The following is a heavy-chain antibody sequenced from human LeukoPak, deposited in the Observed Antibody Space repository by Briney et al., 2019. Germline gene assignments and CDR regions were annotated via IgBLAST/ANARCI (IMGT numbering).Heavy chain of an antibody. CDR3: ARFETTVTLFFDY. V-gene: IGHV1-2*02. CDR2: INPNSGGT. D-gene: IGHD4-17*01. Sequence: GASVKVSCKASGYTFTGYYMHWVRQAPGQGLEWMGWINPNSGGTNYAQKFQGRVTMTRDTSISTAYMELSRLRSDDTAVYYCARFETTVTLFFDYWGQGTLVTVSS. J-gene: IGHJ4*02. CDR1: GYTFTGYY.